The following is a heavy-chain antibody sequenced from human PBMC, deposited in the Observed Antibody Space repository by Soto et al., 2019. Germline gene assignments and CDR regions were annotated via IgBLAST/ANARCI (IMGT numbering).Heavy chain of an antibody. D-gene: IGHD5-12*01. CDR1: GFTFSSYG. J-gene: IGHJ5*02. CDR2: IWYDGSNK. V-gene: IGHV3-33*01. CDR3: ARDAGGYDFSGYNWFDP. Sequence: GGSLRLSCAASGFTFSSYGMHWVRQAPGKGLEWVAVIWYDGSNKYYADSVKGRFTISRDNSKNTLYLQMNSLRAEDTAVYYCARDAGGYDFSGYNWFDPWGQGTLVTVSS.